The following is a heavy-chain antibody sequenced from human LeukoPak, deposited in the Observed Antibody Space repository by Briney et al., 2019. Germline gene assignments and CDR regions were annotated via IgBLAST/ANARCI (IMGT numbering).Heavy chain of an antibody. V-gene: IGHV1-69*13. D-gene: IGHD1-7*01. CDR2: IIPIFGTA. J-gene: IGHJ6*02. Sequence: GASVTVSCTASGGTFSSYAISWVRQAPGQGLEWMGGIIPIFGTANYAQKFQGRVTITADESTSTAYMELSSLRSEDTAVYYCARGPGITGTAPGLDVWGQGTTVTVSS. CDR3: ARGPGITGTAPGLDV. CDR1: GGTFSSYA.